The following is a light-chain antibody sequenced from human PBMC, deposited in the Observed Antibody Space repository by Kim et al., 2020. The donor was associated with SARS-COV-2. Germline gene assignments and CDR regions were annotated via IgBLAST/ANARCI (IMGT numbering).Light chain of an antibody. CDR3: QSYDSTLNGWG. CDR2: GNT. V-gene: IGLV1-40*01. Sequence: QSVLTQPPSVSGAPGQGVTISCTGTRYNIGAGYHVHWYQQLPGRAPKLLIFGNTNRPSGVPDRFSGSKSGTSASLAITGLQPEDEAAYYCQSYDSTLNGWGFGGGTQLTVL. CDR1: RYNIGAGYH. J-gene: IGLJ3*02.